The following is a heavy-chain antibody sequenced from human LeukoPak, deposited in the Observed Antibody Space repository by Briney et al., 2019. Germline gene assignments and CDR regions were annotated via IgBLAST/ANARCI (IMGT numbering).Heavy chain of an antibody. V-gene: IGHV3-23*01. CDR3: AKAYNSGWYYFDY. CDR2: ISGNTGST. D-gene: IGHD6-19*01. Sequence: GGSLRLSCAASGLTFSSYAMSWVRQTPGKGLEWVSGISGNTGSTHYADSVKGRFTISRDDSKNTLYLQMNSLRAEDTAVYYCAKAYNSGWYYFDYWGQGTLVTVSS. CDR1: GLTFSSYA. J-gene: IGHJ4*02.